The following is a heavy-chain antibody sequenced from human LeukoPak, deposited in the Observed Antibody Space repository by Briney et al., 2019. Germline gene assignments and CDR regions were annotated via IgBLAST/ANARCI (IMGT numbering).Heavy chain of an antibody. D-gene: IGHD3-22*01. V-gene: IGHV3-30*01. Sequence: PGRSLRLSCAASGFTFSSYAMHWVRQAPGKGLEWVAVISYDGSNKYYADSVKGRFTISRDNSKNTLYLQMNSLRAEDTAVYYCARGAPYDSSGYQTPVDYWGQGTLVTVSS. CDR1: GFTFSSYA. J-gene: IGHJ4*02. CDR3: ARGAPYDSSGYQTPVDY. CDR2: ISYDGSNK.